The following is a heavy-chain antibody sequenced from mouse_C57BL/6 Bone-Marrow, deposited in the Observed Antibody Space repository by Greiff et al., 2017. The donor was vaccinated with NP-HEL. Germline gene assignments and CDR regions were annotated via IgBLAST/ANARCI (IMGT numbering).Heavy chain of an antibody. V-gene: IGHV1-81*01. CDR1: GYTFTSYG. CDR3: ARCGQRGQLRPRWFAY. D-gene: IGHD3-2*02. J-gene: IGHJ3*01. Sequence: VQVVESGAELARPGASVKLSCKASGYTFTSYGISWVKQRTGQGLEWIGEIYPRSGNTYYNEKFKGKATLTADKSSSTAYMALRSLTSGDSAVYCCARCGQRGQLRPRWFAYWGQGTLVTVSA. CDR2: IYPRSGNT.